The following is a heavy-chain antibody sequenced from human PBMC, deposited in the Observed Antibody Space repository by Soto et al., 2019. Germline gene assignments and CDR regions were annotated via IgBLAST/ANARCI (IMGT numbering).Heavy chain of an antibody. CDR3: ARVKGGTTRRAFDS. D-gene: IGHD1-7*01. CDR1: GDSISSGGYY. J-gene: IGHJ4*02. CDR2: IYDNGGA. V-gene: IGHV4-31*03. Sequence: QVQLQESGPGLVKPSQTLSLTCTVSGDSISSGGYYWSWIRQHPGKGLEWIGYIYDNGGASYSPSLRGRVVISLDSSENQFSLRLSSVTAADTAVYYCARVKGGTTRRAFDSWGQGTLVTVSS.